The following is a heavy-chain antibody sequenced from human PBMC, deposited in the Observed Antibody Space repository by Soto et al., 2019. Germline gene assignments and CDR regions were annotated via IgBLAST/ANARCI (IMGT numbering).Heavy chain of an antibody. CDR3: SRSRKRQPLFDP. Sequence: SETLSLTCTVSGASISSSAYYWGWIRQPPGKGLQWIGSISHTGSSDNNPSLKSRVTISVHTSTNHFSLKLPSVTAADTAVYYCSRSRKRQPLFDPWGQGTLVTGSS. CDR2: ISHTGSS. V-gene: IGHV4-39*02. CDR1: GASISSSAYY. D-gene: IGHD6-13*01. J-gene: IGHJ5*02.